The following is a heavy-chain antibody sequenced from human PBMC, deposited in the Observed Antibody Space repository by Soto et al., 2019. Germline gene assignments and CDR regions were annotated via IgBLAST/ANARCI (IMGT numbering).Heavy chain of an antibody. V-gene: IGHV4-31*03. CDR1: GGSISSGGYY. D-gene: IGHD3-16*02. CDR2: IYYSGST. Sequence: KPSETLSLTCTVSGGSISSGGYYWSWIRQHPGKGLEWIGYIYYSGSTYYNPSLKSRVTISVDTSKNQFSLKLSSVTAADTAVYYCAGQYRSYYYYYMDVWGKGTTVTVSS. CDR3: AGQYRSYYYYYMDV. J-gene: IGHJ6*03.